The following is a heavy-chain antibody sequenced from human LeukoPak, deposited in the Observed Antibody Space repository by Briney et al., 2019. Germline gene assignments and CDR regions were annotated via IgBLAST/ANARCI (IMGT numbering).Heavy chain of an antibody. D-gene: IGHD3-10*01. CDR3: ARQEYGLRY. CDR2: IWFDGSNK. V-gene: IGHV3-33*01. CDR1: GFTFSSYG. J-gene: IGHJ4*02. Sequence: PGGSPRLSCAASGFTFSSYGMHWVRQGPGKGLEWVAVIWFDGSNKFYGDSVKGRFTVSRDNSRNTLYLQMNSLRAEDTAVYYCARQEYGLRYWGQGTLVTVSS.